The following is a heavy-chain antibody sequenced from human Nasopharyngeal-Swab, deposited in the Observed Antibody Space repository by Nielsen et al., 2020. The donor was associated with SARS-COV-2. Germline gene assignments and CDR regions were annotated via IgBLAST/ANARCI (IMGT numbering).Heavy chain of an antibody. CDR3: ARDAPAHYGAFY. Sequence: GESLKISCAASGFTFSSFGMHWVRQAPGKGLEGVAFIAHDASNEYYGDSVKGRFSISRDSSKNTLYLQMDSLRGEDTAMYYCARDAPAHYGAFYWGRGTLVTVSS. J-gene: IGHJ4*02. CDR2: IAHDASNE. CDR1: GFTFSSFG. V-gene: IGHV3-30*03. D-gene: IGHD4-17*01.